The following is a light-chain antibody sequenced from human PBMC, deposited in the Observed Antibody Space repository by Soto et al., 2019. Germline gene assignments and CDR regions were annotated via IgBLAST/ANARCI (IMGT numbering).Light chain of an antibody. Sequence: EVGLHQSPVTLSLSSGERATLSCRASQSVSSSYLAWYQQKPGQAPRLLIYGASSRATGIPDRFSGGGSGTDFTLTISRLEPEDFAVYYCQQFSSYPLTFGGGTKVDI. CDR3: QQFSSYPLT. J-gene: IGKJ4*01. CDR2: GAS. V-gene: IGKV3-20*01. CDR1: QSVSSSY.